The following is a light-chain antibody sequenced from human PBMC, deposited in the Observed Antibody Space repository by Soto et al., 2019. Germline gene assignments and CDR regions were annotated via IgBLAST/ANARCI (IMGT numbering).Light chain of an antibody. CDR2: SNS. CDR1: SSNIGAAYD. Sequence: VLTQPPSVSGAPGQRVTISCTGSSSNIGAAYDVHWYQQFPGTAPKLLIYSNSNRPSGFPDRFSGSKSGTSASLALTGLQAEDEAEYYCQSYDSSLGYVFGTGTKVTVL. CDR3: QSYDSSLGYV. J-gene: IGLJ1*01. V-gene: IGLV1-40*01.